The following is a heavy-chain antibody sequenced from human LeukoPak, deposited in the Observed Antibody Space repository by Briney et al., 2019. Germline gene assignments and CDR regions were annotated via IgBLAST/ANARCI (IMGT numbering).Heavy chain of an antibody. D-gene: IGHD3-22*01. CDR2: INSDGSST. CDR1: GFTFSSYR. J-gene: IGHJ4*02. V-gene: IGHV3-74*01. Sequence: PGGSLRLSCAASGFTFSSYRMHWVRQAPGKGLVWVSRINSDGSSTTHADSVKGRFTISRDNAKDTLYLRMNSLRAEDTAVYYCARVDINRIYDSSGYFSYYFDYWGQGTLVTVSS. CDR3: ARVDINRIYDSSGYFSYYFDY.